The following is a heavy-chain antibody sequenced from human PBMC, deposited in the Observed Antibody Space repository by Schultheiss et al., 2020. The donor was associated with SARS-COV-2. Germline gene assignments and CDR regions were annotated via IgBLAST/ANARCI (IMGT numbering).Heavy chain of an antibody. CDR3: AKRSSSWLNYYYYYMDV. Sequence: GGSLRLSCAASGFTFSSYAMSWVRQAPGKGLEWVSAISGSGGSTYYADSVKGRFTISRDNSKNTLYLQMNSLRAEDTAVYYCAKRSSSWLNYYYYYMDVWGKGTMVTVSS. CDR2: ISGSGGST. D-gene: IGHD6-13*01. V-gene: IGHV3-23*01. J-gene: IGHJ6*03. CDR1: GFTFSSYA.